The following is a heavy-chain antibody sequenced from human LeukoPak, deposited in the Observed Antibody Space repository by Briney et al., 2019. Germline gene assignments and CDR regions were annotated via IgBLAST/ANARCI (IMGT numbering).Heavy chain of an antibody. CDR1: GGSISSSNW. Sequence: ETLSLTCAVSGGSISSSNWWSWVRQAPGKGLEWVANIKQDGSEKCYVDSVKGRFTISRDNAKNSLYLQMNSLRAEDTAVYYCARDRWELLSNSYHYCGLDVWGQGTTVTVSS. V-gene: IGHV3-7*01. CDR2: IKQDGSEK. J-gene: IGHJ6*02. CDR3: ARDRWELLSNSYHYCGLDV. D-gene: IGHD2-15*01.